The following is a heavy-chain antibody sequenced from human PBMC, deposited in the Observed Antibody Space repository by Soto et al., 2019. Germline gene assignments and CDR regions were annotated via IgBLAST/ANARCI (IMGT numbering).Heavy chain of an antibody. V-gene: IGHV4-4*02. Sequence: SETLSLTWPVSGGSISSSNWWSWVRHPPGKGLAWIGEIYHSGSTNYNPSLKSRVTISVDKSKNQFSLKLSSVTAADTAVYYCARDLDYYDSSGYRSRGPFFDYWGQGTLVTVSS. D-gene: IGHD3-22*01. J-gene: IGHJ4*02. CDR2: IYHSGST. CDR1: GGSISSSNW. CDR3: ARDLDYYDSSGYRSRGPFFDY.